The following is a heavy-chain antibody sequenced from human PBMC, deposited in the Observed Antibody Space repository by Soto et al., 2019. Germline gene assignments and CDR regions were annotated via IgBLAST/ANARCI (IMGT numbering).Heavy chain of an antibody. D-gene: IGHD3-22*01. J-gene: IGHJ5*02. CDR1: GGSISSYY. Sequence: SETLSLTCPFSGGSISSYYWSCIRQPPGKGLEWIGYIYYSGSTNYNPSLKSRVTISVDTSKNPFSLKLSSVTAADTAVYYCARLGIVWFDPWGQGTLVTVS. V-gene: IGHV4-59*08. CDR3: ARLGIVWFDP. CDR2: IYYSGST.